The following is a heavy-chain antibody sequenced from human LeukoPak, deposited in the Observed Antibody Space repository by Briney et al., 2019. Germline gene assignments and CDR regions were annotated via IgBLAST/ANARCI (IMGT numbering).Heavy chain of an antibody. V-gene: IGHV4-34*01. D-gene: IGHD2-15*01. CDR2: INHSGST. Sequence: SETLSLTCAVYGGSFSGYYWSWIRQPPGKGLEWIGEINHSGSTKYKPSLKSRVTISVDPSKNQFSLKLSSVTAADTAVYYCARGRTGYCSGGSCYSGGGSYFDYWGQGTLVTVSS. CDR3: ARGRTGYCSGGSCYSGGGSYFDY. J-gene: IGHJ4*02. CDR1: GGSFSGYY.